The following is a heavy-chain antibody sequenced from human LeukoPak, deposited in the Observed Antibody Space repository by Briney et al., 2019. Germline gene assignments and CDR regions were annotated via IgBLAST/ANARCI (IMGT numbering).Heavy chain of an antibody. Sequence: SETLSLTCTVSGGSISSSSYYWAWIRQPPGKGLEWIGYIYYSGSTNYNPSLKSRVTISVDTSKNQFSLKLSSVTAADTAVYYCARHEITMGVFDIWGQGTMVTVSS. CDR3: ARHEITMGVFDI. D-gene: IGHD3-10*01. CDR1: GGSISSSSYY. V-gene: IGHV4-61*05. CDR2: IYYSGST. J-gene: IGHJ3*02.